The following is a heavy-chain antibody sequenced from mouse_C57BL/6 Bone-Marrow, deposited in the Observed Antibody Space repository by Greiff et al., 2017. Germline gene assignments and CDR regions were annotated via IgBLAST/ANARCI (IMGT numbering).Heavy chain of an antibody. Sequence: QVQLQQPGAELVRPGTSVKLSCKASGYTFTSYWMHWVKQRPGQGLEWIGVIDPSDSYTNYNQKFKGKATLTVDTSSSTAYMQLSSLTSEDSAVYYCARWGDGYCGGFAYWGQGTLVTVSA. J-gene: IGHJ3*01. CDR2: IDPSDSYT. D-gene: IGHD2-3*01. CDR3: ARWGDGYCGGFAY. CDR1: GYTFTSYW. V-gene: IGHV1-59*01.